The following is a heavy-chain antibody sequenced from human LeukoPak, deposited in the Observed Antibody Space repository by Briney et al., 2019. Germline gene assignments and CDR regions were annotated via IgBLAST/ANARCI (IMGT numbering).Heavy chain of an antibody. CDR2: IYSRDSDT. D-gene: IGHD3-10*01. Sequence: GESLKISCRGPGYTFTNYWIGWVRQMHGRGLEWIGLIYSRDSDTRYSPSFQGQVTISADKSIRTAFLRWSCLQASDTAMSHRARGAPSGSGNYLDFWGQGTLVSVCS. V-gene: IGHV5-51*01. CDR3: ARGAPSGSGNYLDF. CDR1: GYTFTNYW. J-gene: IGHJ4*02.